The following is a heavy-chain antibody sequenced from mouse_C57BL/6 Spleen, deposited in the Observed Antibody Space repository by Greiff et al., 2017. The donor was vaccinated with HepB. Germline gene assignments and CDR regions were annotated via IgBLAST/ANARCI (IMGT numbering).Heavy chain of an antibody. CDR3: ARYDDGYGAY. J-gene: IGHJ3*01. D-gene: IGHD2-3*01. Sequence: VKLMESGAELARPGASVKLSCKASGYTFTSYGISWVKQRTGQGLEWIGEIYPRSGNTYYNEKFKGKATLTADKSSSTAYMELRSLTSEDSAVYFCARYDDGYGAYWGQGTLVTVSA. V-gene: IGHV1-81*01. CDR1: GYTFTSYG. CDR2: IYPRSGNT.